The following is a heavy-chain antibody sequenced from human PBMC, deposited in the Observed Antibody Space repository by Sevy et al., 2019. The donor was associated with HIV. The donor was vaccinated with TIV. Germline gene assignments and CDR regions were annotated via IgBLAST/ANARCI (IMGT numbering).Heavy chain of an antibody. D-gene: IGHD3-3*01. J-gene: IGHJ6*02. CDR2: ISSSGSTI. Sequence: GGSLRLSCAASGFTFSSYEMNWVRQAPGKGLEWVSYISSSGSTIYYADSLKGRFTISRDNAKNSLYLQMNSLRAEDTAVYYCAREGYDLNYGMDVWGQGTTVTVSS. CDR3: AREGYDLNYGMDV. CDR1: GFTFSSYE. V-gene: IGHV3-48*03.